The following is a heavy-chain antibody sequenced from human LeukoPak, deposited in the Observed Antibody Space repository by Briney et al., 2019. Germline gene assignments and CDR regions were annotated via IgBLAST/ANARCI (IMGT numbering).Heavy chain of an antibody. Sequence: SETLSLTCAVYGGSFSGYYWSWIRQPPGKGLEWIGEINHSGSTNYNPSLKSRVTISVDTSKNQFSPKLSSVTAADTAVYYCARGRVVPEGDWFDPWGQGTLVTVSS. J-gene: IGHJ5*02. D-gene: IGHD2-2*01. CDR3: ARGRVVPEGDWFDP. CDR1: GGSFSGYY. CDR2: INHSGST. V-gene: IGHV4-34*01.